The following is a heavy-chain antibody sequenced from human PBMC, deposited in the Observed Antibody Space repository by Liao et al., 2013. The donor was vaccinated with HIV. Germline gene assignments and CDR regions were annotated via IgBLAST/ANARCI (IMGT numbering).Heavy chain of an antibody. D-gene: IGHD3-10*02. CDR2: IYTSGST. Sequence: HVQLQESGPGLVKPSETLSLTCTVSGGSISSYYWSWIRQPPGRGLEWIGYIYTSGSTNYNPSLKSRVTISVDTSKNQFYLKLTSVTAADTAVYYCATGMYYSVTESSFDIWGPGDRGHHLF. V-gene: IGHV4-4*08. CDR3: ATGMYYSVTESSFDI. CDR1: GGSISSYY. J-gene: IGHJ3*02.